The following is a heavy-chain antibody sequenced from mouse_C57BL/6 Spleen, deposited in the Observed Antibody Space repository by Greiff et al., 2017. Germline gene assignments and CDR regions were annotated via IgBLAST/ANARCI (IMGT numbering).Heavy chain of an antibody. CDR1: GYTFPSYW. CDR2: IDPSDSYT. J-gene: IGHJ4*01. V-gene: IGHV1-59*01. D-gene: IGHD1-1*01. CDR3: ARFLTTGAMDY. Sequence: QVQLQQPGAELVRPGTSVKLSCKASGYTFPSYWMHWVKQRPGQGLEWIGVIDPSDSYTNYNQKFKGKATLTVDTSSSTAYMQLSSLTSEDSAVYYCARFLTTGAMDYWGQGTSVTVSS.